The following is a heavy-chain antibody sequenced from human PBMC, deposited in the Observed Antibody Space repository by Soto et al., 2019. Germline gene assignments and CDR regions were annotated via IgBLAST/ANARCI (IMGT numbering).Heavy chain of an antibody. CDR2: IIPIFGTA. D-gene: IGHD3-16*01. V-gene: IGHV1-69*12. CDR3: ARFSDYVWGSHPALGLDY. Sequence: QVQLVQSGAEVKKPGSSVKVSCKASGGTFSSYAISWVRQAPGQGLEWMGGIIPIFGTANYAQKFQGRVTITADESTSTAYMELSSLRSEDMAVYYCARFSDYVWGSHPALGLDYWGQGTLVTVSS. J-gene: IGHJ4*02. CDR1: GGTFSSYA.